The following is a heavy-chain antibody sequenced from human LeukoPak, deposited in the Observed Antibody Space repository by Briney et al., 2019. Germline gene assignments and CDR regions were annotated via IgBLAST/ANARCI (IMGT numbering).Heavy chain of an antibody. CDR1: GYTFTGYY. CDR2: INPNSGGT. D-gene: IGHD2-15*01. Sequence: ASVKVSCKASGYTFTGYYMHWVRQAPGQGLEWMGWINPNSGGTNYAQKFQGRVTMTRDTSISTAYMELSRLRSDDTAVYYCARGRVAATRSHYYYYYYMDVWGKGTTVTISS. CDR3: ARGRVAATRSHYYYYYYMDV. V-gene: IGHV1-2*02. J-gene: IGHJ6*03.